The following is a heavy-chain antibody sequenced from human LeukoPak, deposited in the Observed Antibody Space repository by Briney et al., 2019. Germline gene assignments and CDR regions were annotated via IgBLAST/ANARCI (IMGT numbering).Heavy chain of an antibody. CDR3: ARDCSGGSCYSCAFDI. CDR1: GYTFTSYA. CDR2: INTNTGNP. V-gene: IGHV7-4-1*02. Sequence: ASVKVSCKASGYTFTSYAMNWVRQAPGQGLEWMGWINTNTGNPTYAQGFTGRFVFSLDTSVSTAYLQISSLKAEDTAVYYCARDCSGGSCYSCAFDIWGQGTMVTVSS. D-gene: IGHD2-15*01. J-gene: IGHJ3*02.